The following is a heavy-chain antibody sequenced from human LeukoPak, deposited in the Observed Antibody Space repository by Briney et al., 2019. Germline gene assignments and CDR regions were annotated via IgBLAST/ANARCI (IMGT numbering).Heavy chain of an antibody. V-gene: IGHV4-4*07. CDR1: GDSISGYY. Sequence: TSSETLSLTCSVSGDSISGYYCSWIRQPAGKGLEWIGRIYTSGSTNYNPSLKSRVTMSVDTSKNQFSLNLTSATAADTAVYYCARDRSASYRFDYWGQGTLVTVSS. D-gene: IGHD1-26*01. J-gene: IGHJ4*02. CDR3: ARDRSASYRFDY. CDR2: IYTSGST.